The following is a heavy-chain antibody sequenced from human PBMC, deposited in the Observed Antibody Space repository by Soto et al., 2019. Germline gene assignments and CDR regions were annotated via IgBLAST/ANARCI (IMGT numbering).Heavy chain of an antibody. Sequence: QLQLQESGPGLVKPSETLSLTCTVSGGSISSSSYYWGWIRQPPGKGLEWIGSIYYSGSTYYNPSLKSRVTISVDTSKNQFSLKLSSVTAADTAVYYCARHPRSSASRIAVAGTGWFDPWGQGTLVTVSS. J-gene: IGHJ5*02. V-gene: IGHV4-39*01. D-gene: IGHD6-19*01. CDR3: ARHPRSSASRIAVAGTGWFDP. CDR2: IYYSGST. CDR1: GGSISSSSYY.